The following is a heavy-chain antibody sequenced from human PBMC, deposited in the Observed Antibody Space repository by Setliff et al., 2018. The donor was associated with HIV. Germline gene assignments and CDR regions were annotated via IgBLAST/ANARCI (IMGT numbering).Heavy chain of an antibody. CDR3: ARQNSGYAPGPFDY. V-gene: IGHV4-59*08. Sequence: SETLSLTCTVSGGSLQGYYWSWIRQPAGKGLQWIGRIYYVGWSKYNPSLEDRVTISIDTSKNQFSLKLSSVTAADTAVYYCARQNSGYAPGPFDYWGQGILVTVSS. CDR2: IYYVGWS. CDR1: GGSLQGYY. D-gene: IGHD5-12*01. J-gene: IGHJ4*02.